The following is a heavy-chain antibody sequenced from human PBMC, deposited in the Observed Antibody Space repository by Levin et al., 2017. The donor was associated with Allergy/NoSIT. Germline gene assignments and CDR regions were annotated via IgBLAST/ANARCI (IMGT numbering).Heavy chain of an antibody. Sequence: GESLKISCAASGFTFTSYTMTWVRQAPGRGLEWVSTLRFSGDTTHYADSVKGRFTISRDGSRDTLFLQMNSLRPEDTAVYYCAKVVSSGSPYRAFDMWGQGTMVTVSS. D-gene: IGHD1-26*01. CDR3: AKVVSSGSPYRAFDM. J-gene: IGHJ3*02. V-gene: IGHV3-23*01. CDR2: LRFSGDTT. CDR1: GFTFTSYT.